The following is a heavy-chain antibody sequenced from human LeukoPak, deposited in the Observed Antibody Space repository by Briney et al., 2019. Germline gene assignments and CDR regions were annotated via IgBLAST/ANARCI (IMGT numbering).Heavy chain of an antibody. CDR1: GFTFSSYS. CDR2: ISSSSSYI. D-gene: IGHD3-10*01. J-gene: IGHJ6*03. V-gene: IGHV3-21*01. CDR3: ARESGYGSGSYHYYYYMDV. Sequence: PGGSLRLSCAASGFTFSSYSMNWVRQAPGKGLEWVSSISSSSSYIYYADSVKGRFTISRDNAKNSLYLQMNSLRAEDTAVYYCARESGYGSGSYHYYYYMDVWGKGTTVTISS.